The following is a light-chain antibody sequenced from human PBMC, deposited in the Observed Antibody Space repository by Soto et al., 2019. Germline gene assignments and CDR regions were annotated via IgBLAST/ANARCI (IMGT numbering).Light chain of an antibody. CDR1: QSVSTFY. CDR2: GAS. Sequence: EVVLTQSPGTLSLSPGERATLSCRASQSVSTFYLAWYQHKPGQAPRLLIYGASNRATGIPDGFSGSGSGTDFTLTIRRLEPEDFAVYYCQQYGSSPYTFGQGTRLEIK. V-gene: IGKV3-20*01. J-gene: IGKJ5*01. CDR3: QQYGSSPYT.